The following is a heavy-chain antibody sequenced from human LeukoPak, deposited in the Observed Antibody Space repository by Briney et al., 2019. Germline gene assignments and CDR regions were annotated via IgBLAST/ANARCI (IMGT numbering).Heavy chain of an antibody. CDR1: GGSISSNSYY. Sequence: SETLSLTCAVSGGSISSNSYYWGWIRQPPGKGLEWIGSIYYSGSTYYSPSRKSRVTISVDTSKNQFSLRLRSVTAADAATYYCASPRRDGYNSPPRREYYYMDVWGKGTTVTVSS. CDR3: ASPRRDGYNSPPRREYYYMDV. J-gene: IGHJ6*03. V-gene: IGHV4-39*01. CDR2: IYYSGST. D-gene: IGHD5-24*01.